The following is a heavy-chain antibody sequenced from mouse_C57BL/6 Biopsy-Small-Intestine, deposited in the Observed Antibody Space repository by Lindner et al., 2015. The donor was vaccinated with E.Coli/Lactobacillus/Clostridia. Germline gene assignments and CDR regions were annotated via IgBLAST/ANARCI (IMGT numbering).Heavy chain of an antibody. J-gene: IGHJ4*01. D-gene: IGHD2-13*01. CDR3: VRHDPFDYGDYDPLELRKGNAMDY. Sequence: VQLQESGGGLVKPGGSPKLSCEASGFTFSTYAMSWVRQTPEKRLEWVAAINSNGGNTYYPDTVKDRFTISRDNAENTLYLQISSLRSEDTALYCCVRHDPFDYGDYDPLELRKGNAMDYWGQGTSVTVSS. CDR2: INSNGGNT. CDR1: GFTFSTYA. V-gene: IGHV5-6-2*01.